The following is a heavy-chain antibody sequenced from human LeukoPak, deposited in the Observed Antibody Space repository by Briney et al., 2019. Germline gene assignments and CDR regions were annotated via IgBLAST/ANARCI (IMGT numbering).Heavy chain of an antibody. CDR2: ISYDGSNK. D-gene: IGHD1-14*01. CDR3: ARDTGTPPNTWLDP. Sequence: SGGSLRLSCAASGFTFSSYAMHWVRQAPGKGLEWVAVISYDGSNKYYADSVQGRFTISRDNSKNTLYLQMNSLRAEDTAVYYCARDTGTPPNTWLDPGAREP. V-gene: IGHV3-30*07. CDR1: GFTFSSYA. J-gene: IGHJ5*02.